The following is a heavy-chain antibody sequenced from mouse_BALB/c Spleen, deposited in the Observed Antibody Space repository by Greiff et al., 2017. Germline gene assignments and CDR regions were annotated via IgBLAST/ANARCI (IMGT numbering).Heavy chain of an antibody. CDR2: ISYSGST. D-gene: IGHD1-1*01. CDR1: GDSITRGY. V-gene: IGHV3-8*02. CDR3: ARFPIYYGSNYFDY. J-gene: IGHJ2*01. Sequence: EVMLVESGPSLVKPSQTLSLTCSVTGDSITRGYWNWIRKFPGNKLEYMGYISYSGSTYYNPSLKSRISITRDTSKNQYYLQLNSVTTEDTATYYCARFPIYYGSNYFDYWGQGTTLTVSS.